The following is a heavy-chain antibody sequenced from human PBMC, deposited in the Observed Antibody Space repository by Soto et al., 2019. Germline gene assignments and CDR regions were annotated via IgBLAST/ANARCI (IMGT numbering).Heavy chain of an antibody. Sequence: ESGGGVVQPGRSLRLSCAASGFTFSSYGMHWVRQAPGKGLEWVAVISYDGSNKYYADSVKGRFTISRDNSKNTLYLQMNSLRAEDTAVYYCAKLLAVAGPFDYWGQGTLVTVSS. CDR1: GFTFSSYG. J-gene: IGHJ4*02. D-gene: IGHD6-19*01. V-gene: IGHV3-30*18. CDR2: ISYDGSNK. CDR3: AKLLAVAGPFDY.